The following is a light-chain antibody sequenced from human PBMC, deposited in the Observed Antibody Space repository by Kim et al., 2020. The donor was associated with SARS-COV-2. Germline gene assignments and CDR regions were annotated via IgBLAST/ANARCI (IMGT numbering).Light chain of an antibody. CDR1: QGVSNS. CDR2: AAS. J-gene: IGKJ2*01. CDR3: QQYYNTPHT. V-gene: IGKV1-NL1*01. Sequence: DIQMTQSPSSLSAFVGDRVTITCRASQGVSNSLAWYQQKRGKAPKLLLYAASRLESGVPSRFSGSGSGTDYTLTISSLQPEDFATYYCQQYYNTPHTFGHGTKLEI.